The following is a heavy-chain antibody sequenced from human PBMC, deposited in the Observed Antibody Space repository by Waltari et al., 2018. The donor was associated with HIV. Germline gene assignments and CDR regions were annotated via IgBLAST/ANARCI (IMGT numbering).Heavy chain of an antibody. D-gene: IGHD2-21*01. J-gene: IGHJ5*02. Sequence: EVQLVESGGGLVQPGGSLRLSCAASGFSFTAYWMSWVRQSPGKGLEWVANIRPDGSQKYYVDSVKGRFTISRDNAKNLVYLQMNSLRDEDTALYYCARVIALNGFDPWGQGTLVTVSS. CDR1: GFSFTAYW. CDR3: ARVIALNGFDP. CDR2: IRPDGSQK. V-gene: IGHV3-7*01.